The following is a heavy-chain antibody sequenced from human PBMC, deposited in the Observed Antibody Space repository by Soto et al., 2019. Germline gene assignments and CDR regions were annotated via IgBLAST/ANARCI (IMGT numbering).Heavy chain of an antibody. V-gene: IGHV3-9*01. CDR1: GFTFDDYA. J-gene: IGHJ6*03. CDR3: AKVVYPYYYYYYLDV. Sequence: PGGSLRLSCAASGFTFDDYAMHWVRQAPGKGLEWVSGISWNSGSIGYADSVKGRFTISRDNAKNSLYLQMNSLRAEDTALYYCAKVVYPYYYYYYLDVWGKGTTVTVSS. D-gene: IGHD3-10*01. CDR2: ISWNSGSI.